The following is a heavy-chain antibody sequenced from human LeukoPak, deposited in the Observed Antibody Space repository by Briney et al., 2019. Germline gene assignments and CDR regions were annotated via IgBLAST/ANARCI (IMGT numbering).Heavy chain of an antibody. D-gene: IGHD5-12*01. CDR3: ARGGEFSGYEI. CDR1: GFTFSSYA. Sequence: GGSLRLSCAASGFTFSSYAMHWVRQAPGKGLEWVAVISYDGSNKYYADSVKGRFTISRDNSKNTLYLQMNSLRAEDTAVYYCARGGEFSGYEIWGQGTLVTVSS. CDR2: ISYDGSNK. J-gene: IGHJ4*02. V-gene: IGHV3-30*04.